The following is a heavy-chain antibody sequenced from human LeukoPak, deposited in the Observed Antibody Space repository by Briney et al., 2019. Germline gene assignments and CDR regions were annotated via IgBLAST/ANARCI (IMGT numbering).Heavy chain of an antibody. CDR2: INSDGGMT. D-gene: IGHD6-19*01. J-gene: IGHJ4*02. CDR3: ARDLGAVAGTEDY. Sequence: PGGSLRLSCAASGFSFSSYWMHWVRQAPGKGLVWVSRINSDGGMTRYADSVKGRFTISRDNAKKTLYLQMNSLSADDTAVYYCARDLGAVAGTEDYWGQGTPVTVSS. CDR1: GFSFSSYW. V-gene: IGHV3-74*01.